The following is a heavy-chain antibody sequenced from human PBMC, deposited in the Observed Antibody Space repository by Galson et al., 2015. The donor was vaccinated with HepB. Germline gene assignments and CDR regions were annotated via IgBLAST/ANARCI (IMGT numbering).Heavy chain of an antibody. V-gene: IGHV1-69*13. CDR2: IIPIFGTA. CDR3: ARAPSGWYGRLHFDY. CDR1: GGTFSSYA. Sequence: SVKVSCKASGGTFSSYAISWVRRAPGQGLEWMGGIIPIFGTANYAQKFQGRVTITADESTSTAYMELSSLRSEDTAVYYCARAPSGWYGRLHFDYWGQGTLVTVSS. J-gene: IGHJ4*02. D-gene: IGHD6-19*01.